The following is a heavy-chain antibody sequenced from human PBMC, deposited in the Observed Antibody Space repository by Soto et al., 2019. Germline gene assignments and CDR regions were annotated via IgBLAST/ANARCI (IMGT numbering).Heavy chain of an antibody. J-gene: IGHJ5*02. D-gene: IGHD4-17*01. V-gene: IGHV3-23*01. CDR3: AKKYVTINANDYFDP. CDR1: GFTFSSYA. Sequence: GGSLRLSCAASGFTFSSYAMSWVRQAPGKGPERVSVISGSGATTHYADSVKGRFTISRDNSKNTLFLEMNNLRAEDTALYYCAKKYVTINANDYFDPWGQGTLVTVSS. CDR2: ISGSGATT.